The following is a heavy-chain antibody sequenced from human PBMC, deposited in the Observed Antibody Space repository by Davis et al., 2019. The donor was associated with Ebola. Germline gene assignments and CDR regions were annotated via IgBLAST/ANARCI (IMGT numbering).Heavy chain of an antibody. CDR2: IYYSGST. D-gene: IGHD6-19*01. CDR3: ASRARYSSGWSLDY. V-gene: IGHV4-59*01. J-gene: IGHJ4*02. CDR1: GGSISSYY. Sequence: PGGSLRLSCTVSGGSISSYYWSWIRQPPGKGLEWIGYIYYSGSTNYNPSLKSRVTISVDTSKNQFSLKLSSVTAADTAVYYCASRARYSSGWSLDYWGQGTLVTVSS.